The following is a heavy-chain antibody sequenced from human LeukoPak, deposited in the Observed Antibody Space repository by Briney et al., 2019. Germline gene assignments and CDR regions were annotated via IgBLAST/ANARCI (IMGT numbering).Heavy chain of an antibody. D-gene: IGHD3-9*01. CDR3: AKFRQSGYDILTGYSNYYGMDV. CDR2: IYSGGST. Sequence: PGGSLRLSCAASGLTVSSNYMSWVRQAPGKGLEWVSVIYSGGSTYYADSVKGRFTISRDNSKNTLYLQMNSLRGEDTAVYYCAKFRQSGYDILTGYSNYYGMDVWGQGTTVTVSS. V-gene: IGHV3-53*01. CDR1: GLTVSSNY. J-gene: IGHJ6*02.